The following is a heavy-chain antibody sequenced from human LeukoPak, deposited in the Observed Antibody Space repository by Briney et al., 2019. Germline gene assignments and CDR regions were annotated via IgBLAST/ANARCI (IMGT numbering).Heavy chain of an antibody. V-gene: IGHV4-39*07. CDR3: ARYMVRGVIYPLNDAFDI. CDR2: IYHSGST. Sequence: SETLSLTCTVSGGSISSGDYYWGWIRQPPGKGLEWIGSIYHSGSTYYNPSLKSRVTISVDTSKNQFSLKLSSVTAADTAVYYCARYMVRGVIYPLNDAFDIWGQGTMVTVSS. CDR1: GGSISSGDYY. J-gene: IGHJ3*02. D-gene: IGHD3-10*01.